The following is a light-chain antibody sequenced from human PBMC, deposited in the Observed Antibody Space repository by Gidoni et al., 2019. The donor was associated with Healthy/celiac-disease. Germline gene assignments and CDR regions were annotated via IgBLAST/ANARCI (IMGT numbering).Light chain of an antibody. CDR1: QGISHY. Sequence: DIQLTQSPSSLAASVGNRVTITCRPSQGISHYLAWYQQKPGNVPKLLIYAASTLQSGVPSRFSESGSGTDFTLTISSLQPEDVATYYCQKYNSAPPFTFGPGTKVEIK. CDR2: AAS. V-gene: IGKV1-27*01. CDR3: QKYNSAPPFT. J-gene: IGKJ3*01.